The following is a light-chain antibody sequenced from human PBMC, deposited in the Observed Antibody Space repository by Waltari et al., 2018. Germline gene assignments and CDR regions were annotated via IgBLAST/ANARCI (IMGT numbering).Light chain of an antibody. CDR3: QQRSNWPLYT. CDR1: QSVSSY. CDR2: DTS. Sequence: EIVLTQSPATLSLSPGERATLSCRASQSVSSYLAWYQLKPGQAPRPLIYDTSNRATGIPARFSGSESGTDFTLTISSLEPEDFAVYYCQQRSNWPLYTFGQGSKLEIK. J-gene: IGKJ2*01. V-gene: IGKV3-11*01.